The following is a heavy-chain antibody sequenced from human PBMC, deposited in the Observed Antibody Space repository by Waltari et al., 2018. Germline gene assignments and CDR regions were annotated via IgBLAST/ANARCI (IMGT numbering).Heavy chain of an antibody. CDR1: GGSISGFY. CDR3: ARGGGGDWEWFDP. CDR2: IYYTGST. Sequence: QVQLQESGPSLLKPSETLSLICTASGGSISGFYWSWVRQPPGKGLDWIGYIYYTGSTNCTPSLKRRATMSVDTSKNQFSLKLSSVTAADTAFYYCARGGGGDWEWFDPWGQGTLVTVSS. D-gene: IGHD2-21*02. J-gene: IGHJ5*02. V-gene: IGHV4-59*01.